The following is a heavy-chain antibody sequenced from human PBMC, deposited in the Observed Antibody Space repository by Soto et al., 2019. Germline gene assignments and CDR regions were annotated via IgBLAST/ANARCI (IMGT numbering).Heavy chain of an antibody. Sequence: QVQLVESGGVVVQPWRSLRLSCAASGFTFSSYGMHWVRHAPGKVLEWVAVIWYDGSNKYYADSVKGRFTISRDKSKNTLYLQMNSLRAEDTAVYYCARGYYSELDYWGQGTLVTVSS. CDR1: GFTFSSYG. J-gene: IGHJ4*02. V-gene: IGHV3-33*01. D-gene: IGHD1-1*01. CDR3: ARGYYSELDY. CDR2: IWYDGSNK.